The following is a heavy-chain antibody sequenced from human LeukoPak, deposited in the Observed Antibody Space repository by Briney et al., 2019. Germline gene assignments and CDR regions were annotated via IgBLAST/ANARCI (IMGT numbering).Heavy chain of an antibody. D-gene: IGHD6-6*01. Sequence: PSETLSLTCAVYGGSFSGYYWSWIRQPPGKGLEWIGEINHSGSTNYNPSLKSRVTISVDTSKNQFSLKLSSVTAADTAVHYCARRYASSSSSNAFDIWGQGTMVTVSS. CDR1: GGSFSGYY. J-gene: IGHJ3*02. CDR2: INHSGST. V-gene: IGHV4-34*01. CDR3: ARRYASSSSSNAFDI.